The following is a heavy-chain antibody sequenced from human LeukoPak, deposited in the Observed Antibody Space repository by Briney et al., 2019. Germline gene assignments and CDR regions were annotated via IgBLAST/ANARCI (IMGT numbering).Heavy chain of an antibody. D-gene: IGHD5-12*01. CDR3: ARARPGYSGYDLDSPFDY. J-gene: IGHJ4*02. CDR1: GYTFTSYG. CDR2: ISAYNGNT. V-gene: IGHV1-18*01. Sequence: ASVKVSCKASGYTFTSYGISWVRQAPGQGLEWMGWISAYNGNTNYAQKLQGRVTMTTDTSTSTAYMELRSRRSDDTAVYYCARARPGYSGYDLDSPFDYWGQGTLVTVSS.